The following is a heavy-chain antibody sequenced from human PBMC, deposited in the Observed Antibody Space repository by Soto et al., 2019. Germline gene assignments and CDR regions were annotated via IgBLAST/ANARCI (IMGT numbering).Heavy chain of an antibody. CDR1: GGSLSDYY. CDR2: INHRGST. CDR3: ARGRHCSNTTCYLFGVGWFDP. V-gene: IGHV4-34*01. J-gene: IGHJ5*02. D-gene: IGHD2-2*01. Sequence: SETLSLNCIVYGGSLSDYYWSWIRQPPGKGLEWIGEINHRGSTNYNPSLKSRVTISEDMSNNHFSLNLRSVTAADTAVYYCARGRHCSNTTCYLFGVGWFDPWGQGTLVTVSS.